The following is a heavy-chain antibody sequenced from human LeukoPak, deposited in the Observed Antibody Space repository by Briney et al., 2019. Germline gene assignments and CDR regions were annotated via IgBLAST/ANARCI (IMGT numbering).Heavy chain of an antibody. V-gene: IGHV6-1*01. J-gene: IGHJ4*02. Sequence: PSQTLSLTCALSGDIFSSNSAAWHWVRQSPSGGLEWLVRTYYRSKWYSDYAVSVKSRITINADTSKNQFSLHLSSVTPDDTAVYYCAGSPDGSYPDSWGQGALVTVSS. CDR3: AGSPDGSYPDS. D-gene: IGHD1-26*01. CDR2: TYYRSKWYS. CDR1: GDIFSSNSAA.